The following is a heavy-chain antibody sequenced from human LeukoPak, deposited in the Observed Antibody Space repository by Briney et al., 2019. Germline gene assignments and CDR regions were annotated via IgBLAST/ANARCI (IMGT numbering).Heavy chain of an antibody. D-gene: IGHD5-18*01. CDR2: IKSKTDGGTT. J-gene: IGHJ4*02. V-gene: IGHV3-15*05. Sequence: AGGSLRLSCAASGFTFSNAWMSWVRQAPGKGLEWVGRIKSKTDGGTTDYAAPVKGRFTISRDNSKNTLYLQMSSLRAEDTAVYYCVKGRGYSYGVSGYWGQGTLVTVSS. CDR1: GFTFSNAW. CDR3: VKGRGYSYGVSGY.